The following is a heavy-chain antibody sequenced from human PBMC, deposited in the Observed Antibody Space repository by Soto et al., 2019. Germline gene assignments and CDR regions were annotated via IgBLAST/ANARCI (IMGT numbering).Heavy chain of an antibody. Sequence: GGSLRLSCAASGFTFSSYAMSWVRQAPGKGLEWVSAISGSGGSTYYADSVKGRFTISRDNSKNTLYLQMNSLRAEDTAVYYCATTPYYYDSSGYYYQTFWGQGTLVTVSS. CDR1: GFTFSSYA. J-gene: IGHJ4*02. CDR2: ISGSGGST. V-gene: IGHV3-23*01. D-gene: IGHD3-22*01. CDR3: ATTPYYYDSSGYYYQTF.